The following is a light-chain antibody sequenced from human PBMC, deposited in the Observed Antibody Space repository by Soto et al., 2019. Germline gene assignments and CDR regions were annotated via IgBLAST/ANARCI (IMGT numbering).Light chain of an antibody. Sequence: DIQMTQSPSILSASVGDRVTITRRASQSISSWLAWYQQKPGKAPNLLIHKASHLESGVPSRFSGSGSGTEFTPTISSLQPDDFSSYYCQHYYNYPWTFGQGTKVDI. CDR1: QSISSW. J-gene: IGKJ1*01. CDR2: KAS. V-gene: IGKV1-5*03. CDR3: QHYYNYPWT.